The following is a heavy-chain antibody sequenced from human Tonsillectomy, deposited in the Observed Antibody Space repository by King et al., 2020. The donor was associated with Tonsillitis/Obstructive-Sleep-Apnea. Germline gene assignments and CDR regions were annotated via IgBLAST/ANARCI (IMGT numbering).Heavy chain of an antibody. CDR1: GFTFSSHS. CDR2: ISSSSRSI. D-gene: IGHD3-3*01. J-gene: IGHJ4*02. V-gene: IGHV3-48*02. CDR3: ARGAEEWLSVPDY. Sequence: VQLVESGGGLLQPGGSLRLSCTASGFTFSSHSMNWVRQAPGKGLEWISFISSSSRSIYYADFVKGRFTISRDNAKNSLYLQMNSLRDEDTALYYCARGAEEWLSVPDYWGQGTLVTVSS.